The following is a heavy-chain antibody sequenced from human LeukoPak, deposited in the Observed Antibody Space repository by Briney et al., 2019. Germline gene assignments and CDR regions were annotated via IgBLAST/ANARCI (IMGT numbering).Heavy chain of an antibody. J-gene: IGHJ4*02. CDR1: GFTFSDYY. V-gene: IGHV3-11*01. Sequence: KPGGSLLLSCAASGFTFSDYYMSWIRPAPGKGLEWVSYISSSGSTIYYADSVKGRFTISRDNAKNSLYLQMNSLRAEDTAVYYCARAGEDCGSDCYLGIDYWGQGTLVTVSS. CDR3: ARAGEDCGSDCYLGIDY. D-gene: IGHD2-21*02. CDR2: ISSSGSTI.